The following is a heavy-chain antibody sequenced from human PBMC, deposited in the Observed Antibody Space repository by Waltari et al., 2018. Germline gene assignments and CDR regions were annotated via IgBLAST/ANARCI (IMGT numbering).Heavy chain of an antibody. CDR3: ARVAPSFDY. Sequence: QLQLQESGPGLVKPSETLSLTCPVSGGPISSSTFYGVWIRQPPGKGLEWIGSIYYSGSTYYNPSLKSRVTISVDTSKNQFSLKLSSVTAADTAVYYCARVAPSFDYWGQGTLVTVSS. J-gene: IGHJ4*02. CDR1: GGPISSSTFY. CDR2: IYYSGST. V-gene: IGHV4-39*07.